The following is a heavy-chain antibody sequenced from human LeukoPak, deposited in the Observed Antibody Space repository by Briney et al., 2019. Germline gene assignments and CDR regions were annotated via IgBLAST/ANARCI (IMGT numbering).Heavy chain of an antibody. J-gene: IGHJ4*02. CDR3: ARHSYYYDSSGYYGY. CDR2: IYPGDSDT. Sequence: GESLKISCKGSGSRFTSYWIGWVRQMPGKGLEGMGIIYPGDSDTRYSPSFQAHVTISAHNSIRTAYLQWSSLKASDTAMYYCARHSYYYDSSGYYGYWGQGTLVTVSS. CDR1: GSRFTSYW. V-gene: IGHV5-51*01. D-gene: IGHD3-22*01.